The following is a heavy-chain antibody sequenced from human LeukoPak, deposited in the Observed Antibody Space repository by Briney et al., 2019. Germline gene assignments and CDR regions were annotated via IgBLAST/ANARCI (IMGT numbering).Heavy chain of an antibody. CDR3: ARDPNTVIVTGDYFFDS. Sequence: SSETLSLTCSVSGASISNYYWTWIRQPAGKGLEWIGRIHSSGVTNHNPSLKSRVALSIDKSRGQFSLNLGSVTAADTAIYFCARDPNTVIVTGDYFFDSWGRGTVVTVSS. CDR2: IHSSGVT. V-gene: IGHV4-4*07. J-gene: IGHJ4*02. CDR1: GASISNYY. D-gene: IGHD2/OR15-2a*01.